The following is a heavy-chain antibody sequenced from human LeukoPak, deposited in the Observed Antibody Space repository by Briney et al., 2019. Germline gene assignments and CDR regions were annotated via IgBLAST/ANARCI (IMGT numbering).Heavy chain of an antibody. CDR3: SGDSSGYDTDAFDI. D-gene: IGHD3-22*01. Sequence: GGSLRLSCAAPGFTFSGSDMHGVRQASGKGLEGVGRIRTKGNIYATAYAASVRGRFTISRDDSKNTAFLQMNSLKTEDTAVYYCSGDSSGYDTDAFDIWGQGTMVTVSS. V-gene: IGHV3-73*01. CDR2: IRTKGNIYAT. J-gene: IGHJ3*02. CDR1: GFTFSGSD.